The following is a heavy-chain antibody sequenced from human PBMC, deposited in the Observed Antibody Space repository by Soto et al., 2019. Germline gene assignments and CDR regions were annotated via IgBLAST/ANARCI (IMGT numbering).Heavy chain of an antibody. CDR3: ERGIYEIAARRLRWFDP. V-gene: IGHV4-34*01. CDR2: INHSGST. Sequence: SETLSLTCAVYGASFSGYYWSWIRQPPGKGLEWIGAINHSGSTNYNPSFKSRFTISVDTSKNQFSLKLSSVTSADTAVYYCERGIYEIAARRLRWFDPWGQGTLVTVSS. CDR1: GASFSGYY. D-gene: IGHD6-6*01. J-gene: IGHJ5*02.